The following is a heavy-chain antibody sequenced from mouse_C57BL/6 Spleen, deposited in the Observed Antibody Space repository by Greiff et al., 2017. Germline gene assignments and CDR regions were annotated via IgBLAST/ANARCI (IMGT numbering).Heavy chain of an antibody. Sequence: EVKVVESEGGLVQPGSSMKLSCTASGFTFSDYYMAWVRQVPEKGLEWVANINYDGSSTYYLDSLKSRFIISRDNAKNILYLQMSSLKSEDTATYYCARVLDYGFDYWGQGTTLTVSS. CDR2: INYDGSST. CDR1: GFTFSDYY. CDR3: ARVLDYGFDY. J-gene: IGHJ2*01. D-gene: IGHD2-4*01. V-gene: IGHV5-16*01.